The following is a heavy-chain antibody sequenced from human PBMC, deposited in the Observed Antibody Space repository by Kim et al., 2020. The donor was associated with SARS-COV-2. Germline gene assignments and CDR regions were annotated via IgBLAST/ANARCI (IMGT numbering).Heavy chain of an antibody. Sequence: SETLSLTCAVSGGSISSSNWWSWVRQPPGKGLEWIGEIYHSGSTNYNPSLKSRVTISVDKSKNQFSLKLSSVTAADTAVYYCARSLLPLYGSGSMDVWGQGTTVTVSS. J-gene: IGHJ6*02. D-gene: IGHD3-10*01. V-gene: IGHV4-4*02. CDR2: IYHSGST. CDR1: GGSISSSNW. CDR3: ARSLLPLYGSGSMDV.